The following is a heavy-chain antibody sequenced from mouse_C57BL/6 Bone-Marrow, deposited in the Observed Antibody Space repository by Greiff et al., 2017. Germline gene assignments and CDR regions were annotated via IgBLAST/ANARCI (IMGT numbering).Heavy chain of an antibody. J-gene: IGHJ3*01. CDR3: ARGDTTVPAWFAY. Sequence: VQLQQPGAELVKPGASVKLSCKASGYTFTSYWMHWVKQRPGQGREWIGMIHPNSGSTNYNEKFKSKATLTVDKSSSTAYMQLSSLTSEDSAVDYCARGDTTVPAWFAYWGQGTLVTVSA. D-gene: IGHD1-1*01. CDR1: GYTFTSYW. CDR2: IHPNSGST. V-gene: IGHV1-64*01.